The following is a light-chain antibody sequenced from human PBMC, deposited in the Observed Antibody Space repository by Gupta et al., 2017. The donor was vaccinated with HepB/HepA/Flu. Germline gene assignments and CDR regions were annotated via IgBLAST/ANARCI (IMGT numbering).Light chain of an antibody. J-gene: IGKJ4*01. CDR2: VAS. Sequence: DIVLTQSPGTLSLSPGERASLSCRASQSVGANFLSWYQKKPGQAHRLLNCVASSRTTGIPDRFSGSGAGTDFTLTISRLEPEDVAVYYCQQYATSPLTFGRGTKVEIK. CDR3: QQYATSPLT. V-gene: IGKV3-20*01. CDR1: QSVGANF.